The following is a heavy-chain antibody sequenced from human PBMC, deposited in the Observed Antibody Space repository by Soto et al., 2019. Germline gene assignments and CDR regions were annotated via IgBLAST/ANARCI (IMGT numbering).Heavy chain of an antibody. J-gene: IGHJ6*02. CDR1: GGTFSTSA. CDR2: IMPVFPTP. CDR3: ARDKDRQQLGGNYYYILDV. D-gene: IGHD3-3*02. V-gene: IGHV1-69*12. Sequence: QVQLVQSGAEVKTPGSSVKVSCKASGGTFSTSAFSWVRQAPGQGLEWVGGIMPVFPTPDYAQKFQGRVTITADXPXTXAXXELTSLRTDDTAVYYCARDKDRQQLGGNYYYILDVWGQGTAITVSS.